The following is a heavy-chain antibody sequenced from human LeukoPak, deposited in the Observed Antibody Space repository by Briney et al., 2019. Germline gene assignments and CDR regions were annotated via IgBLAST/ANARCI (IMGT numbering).Heavy chain of an antibody. Sequence: ASVKVSCKASGYPFSAHFLNWVRQAPRQGLEWMGNIDTTTGNPRYAQDFTGRFVFSLDTSVSTAYLQITSLKADDTAAYYCVRGTPTPGMDYWGQGTQVTVSS. CDR1: GYPFSAHF. D-gene: IGHD3-10*01. J-gene: IGHJ4*02. CDR2: IDTTTGNP. V-gene: IGHV7-4-1*02. CDR3: VRGTPTPGMDY.